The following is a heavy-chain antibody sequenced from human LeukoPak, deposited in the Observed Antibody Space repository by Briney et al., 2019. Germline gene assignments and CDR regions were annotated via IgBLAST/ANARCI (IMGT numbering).Heavy chain of an antibody. CDR1: GDSISSYS. CDR2: IYNSGNT. J-gene: IGHJ2*01. V-gene: IGHV4-4*08. CDR3: AKDRFDNWNYDSWYFDL. D-gene: IGHD1-7*01. Sequence: SETLSLTCTVSGDSISSYSWSWIRQPPGKGLEWIGDIYNSGNTNYNPSLKSRVTMSVSTSKNQFSLSLSSVTAADTAVYYCAKDRFDNWNYDSWYFDLWGRGTLVTVSS.